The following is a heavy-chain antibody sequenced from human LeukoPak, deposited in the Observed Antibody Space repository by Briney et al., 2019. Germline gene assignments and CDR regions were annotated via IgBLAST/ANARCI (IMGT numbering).Heavy chain of an antibody. J-gene: IGHJ4*02. CDR2: INPNSGGT. CDR3: ARVGPAAKGDY. V-gene: IGHV1-2*04. CDR1: GCTFTGYY. D-gene: IGHD2-2*01. Sequence: VASVKVSCKASGCTFTGYYMHWVRQAPGQGLEWMGWINPNSGGTNYAQKFQGWVTMTRDTSISTAYMELSSLRSEDTAVYYCARVGPAAKGDYWGQGTLVTVSS.